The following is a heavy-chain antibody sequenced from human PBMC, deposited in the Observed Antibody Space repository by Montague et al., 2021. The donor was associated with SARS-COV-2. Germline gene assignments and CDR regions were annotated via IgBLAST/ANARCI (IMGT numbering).Heavy chain of an antibody. V-gene: IGHV4-34*01. CDR2: INHSGST. D-gene: IGHD3-3*01. Sequence: SETLSLTCAVYGGSFSGYYWSWIRQPPGKGLEWIGEINHSGSTNXNPSLKSRVTISVDTSKNQFSLKLSSVTAADTAVYYCARTYTYYDSWSGYPWDYYMDVWGKGTTVTVSS. CDR1: GGSFSGYY. CDR3: ARTYTYYDSWSGYPWDYYMDV. J-gene: IGHJ6*03.